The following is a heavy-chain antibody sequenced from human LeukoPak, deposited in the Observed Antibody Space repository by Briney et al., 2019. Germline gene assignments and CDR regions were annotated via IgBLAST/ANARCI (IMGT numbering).Heavy chain of an antibody. D-gene: IGHD2-2*01. Sequence: GGSLRLSCAASGFTFNTYAMSWVRQAPGKGLQWVSAICGSGCGGSTYYADSVKGRFTTSRDNSENTLFLQMNSPRAEDTAVYYCAKEPREYCSSTSCPNWFDSWGQGTLVTVSS. CDR3: AKEPREYCSSTSCPNWFDS. V-gene: IGHV3-23*01. J-gene: IGHJ5*01. CDR1: GFTFNTYA. CDR2: ICGSGCGGST.